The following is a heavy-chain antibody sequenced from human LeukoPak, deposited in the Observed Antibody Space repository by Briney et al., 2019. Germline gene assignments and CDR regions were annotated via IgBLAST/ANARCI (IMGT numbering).Heavy chain of an antibody. CDR2: ISGSGGST. CDR3: AKDLNPSRGAFDI. CDR1: GLILSSYV. D-gene: IGHD2-2*01. J-gene: IGHJ3*02. Sequence: GGSLRLSCAASGLILSSYVMSWVRQAPGKGLEWVSAISGSGGSTYYADSVKGRFTISRDNSKNTLYLQMNSLRAEDTAVYYCAKDLNPSRGAFDIWGQGTMVTVSS. V-gene: IGHV3-23*01.